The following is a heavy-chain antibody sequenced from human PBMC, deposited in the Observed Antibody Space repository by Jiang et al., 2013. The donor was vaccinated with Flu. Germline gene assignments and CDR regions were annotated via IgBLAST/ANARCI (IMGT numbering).Heavy chain of an antibody. Sequence: VKEAWVFGKGRPARPSGGSFSTYGVSWVRQAPGQGLEWMGRIVPVFVMTNYAQNFQGRVTISVDKSTSTAFMELNSLKSEDTAVYYCARDHLGNCSHGICAYYGLDVWGTGTTVTVSS. D-gene: IGHD2-8*01. CDR3: ARDHLGNCSHGICAYYGLDV. V-gene: IGHV1-69*04. CDR1: GGSFSTYG. CDR2: IVPVFVMT. J-gene: IGHJ6*04.